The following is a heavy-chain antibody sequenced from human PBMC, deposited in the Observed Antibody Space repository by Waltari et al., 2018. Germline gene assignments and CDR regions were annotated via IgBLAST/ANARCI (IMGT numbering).Heavy chain of an antibody. Sequence: EVQLVESGGGLIQPGGSLRLSCAASGFTVSSNYMSWVRQAPGKVLEWVSVIYSGGSTYYADSVKGRFTISRDNSKNTLYLQMNSLRAEDTAVYYCARDLYYDSSGYSSHYWYFDLWGRGTLVTVSS. CDR1: GFTVSSNY. V-gene: IGHV3-53*01. D-gene: IGHD3-22*01. CDR3: ARDLYYDSSGYSSHYWYFDL. CDR2: IYSGGST. J-gene: IGHJ2*01.